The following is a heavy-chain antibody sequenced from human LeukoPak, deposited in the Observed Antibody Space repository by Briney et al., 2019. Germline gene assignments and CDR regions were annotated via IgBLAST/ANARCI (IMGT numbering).Heavy chain of an antibody. J-gene: IGHJ4*02. CDR2: INPNSGGT. CDR3: ARDRRRYYDSSGYTD. Sequence: GASVKVSCKASGYTFTGYYMHWVRQAPGQGLEWMGRINPNSGGTNYAQKFQGRVTMTRDTSISTAYMELSRLRSDDTAVYYCARDRRRYYDSSGYTDWGQGTLVTVSS. D-gene: IGHD3-22*01. CDR1: GYTFTGYY. V-gene: IGHV1-2*06.